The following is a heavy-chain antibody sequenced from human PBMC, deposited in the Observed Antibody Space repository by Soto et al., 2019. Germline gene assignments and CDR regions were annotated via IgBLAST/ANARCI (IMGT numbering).Heavy chain of an antibody. CDR2: TRNKANSYTT. CDR1: GFTFSDHH. Sequence: EVQLVESGGGLVQPGGSLRLSCAASGFTFSDHHMDWVRQAPGKGLEWVGRTRNKANSYTTEYAASVKARFTISRDDSKNSLYLQMNSLKTEDTALYYCSRDLGSWGQGTLVTVSS. V-gene: IGHV3-72*01. CDR3: SRDLGS. J-gene: IGHJ5*02.